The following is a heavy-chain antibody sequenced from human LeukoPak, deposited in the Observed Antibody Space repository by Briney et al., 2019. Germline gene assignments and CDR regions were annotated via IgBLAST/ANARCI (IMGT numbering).Heavy chain of an antibody. J-gene: IGHJ4*02. Sequence: GGSLRLSCAASGFTFSGYSMNWVRQAPGKGLEWVSSISSSSSYIYYADSVKGRFTISRDNAKNSLYLQMNSLRAEDTAVYYCAREPTYSSSWYTSCDYWGQGTLVTVSS. CDR2: ISSSSSYI. D-gene: IGHD6-13*01. V-gene: IGHV3-21*01. CDR3: AREPTYSSSWYTSCDY. CDR1: GFTFSGYS.